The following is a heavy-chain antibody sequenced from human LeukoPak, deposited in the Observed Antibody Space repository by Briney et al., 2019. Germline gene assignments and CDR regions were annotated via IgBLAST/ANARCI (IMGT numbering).Heavy chain of an antibody. V-gene: IGHV3-30*18. J-gene: IGHJ5*02. D-gene: IGHD5-24*01. CDR3: AKDLYDNDWYNYFDP. CDR2: ISHDGNSK. Sequence: GGSLRLSCAASGFTLSTCGMHWVRQAPGKGLEWVAMISHDGNSKQYADFAKGRFTISRDNSKNTLYLEMNSLRTEDTAVYHCAKDLYDNDWYNYFDPWGQGALVTVPS. CDR1: GFTLSTCG.